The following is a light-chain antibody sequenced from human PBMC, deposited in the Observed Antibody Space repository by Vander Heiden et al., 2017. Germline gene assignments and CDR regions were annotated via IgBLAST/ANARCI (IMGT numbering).Light chain of an antibody. CDR3: QQSLT. Sequence: DIQMTQSPSTLSASVGDRVTITCRASQSISSWLAWYQQKPGKAPKLLIYKASSLESGVPSRFSGSGSGTEFTLTISSLQPDDFATYYCQQSLTFGCGTKVEIK. J-gene: IGKJ4*01. CDR2: KAS. CDR1: QSISSW. V-gene: IGKV1-5*03.